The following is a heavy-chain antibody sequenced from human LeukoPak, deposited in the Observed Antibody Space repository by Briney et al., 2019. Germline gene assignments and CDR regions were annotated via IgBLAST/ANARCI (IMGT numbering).Heavy chain of an antibody. CDR1: GFTFSNYG. D-gene: IGHD3-22*01. Sequence: TGGSLRVSCAASGFTFSNYGMHWVRQAPGKGLEWVAVISYDGSNKYYADSVKGRLTLSRDNSKNTLYLQLNSLRAEDTAVYYCAKDYSDSSGYLDYWGQGTLVTVSS. J-gene: IGHJ4*02. CDR3: AKDYSDSSGYLDY. CDR2: ISYDGSNK. V-gene: IGHV3-30*18.